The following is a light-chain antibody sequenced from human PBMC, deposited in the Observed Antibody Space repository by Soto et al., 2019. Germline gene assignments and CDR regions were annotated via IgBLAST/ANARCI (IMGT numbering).Light chain of an antibody. V-gene: IGKV3-11*01. CDR1: RSVSGY. Sequence: EIALTQPPATLSLSPGNRATLSCRASRSVSGYLAWYQQKPGQAPRLLIYDASNRATGIPARFSGSGSGTDFTLTITSLEPEDFAVYYCQQRSNWPSTFGGGTKVQI. CDR2: DAS. J-gene: IGKJ4*01. CDR3: QQRSNWPST.